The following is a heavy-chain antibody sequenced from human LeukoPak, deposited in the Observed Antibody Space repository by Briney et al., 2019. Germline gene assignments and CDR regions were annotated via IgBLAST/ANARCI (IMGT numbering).Heavy chain of an antibody. CDR3: ARGPANYDILTGYYHDAFDI. CDR1: GGSISSYY. V-gene: IGHV4-59*01. Sequence: PETLSLTCTVSGGSISSYYWSWLRQPPGKGLEWVGYIYFSGSTNYNPSLKSRVTISVDTSKNQFSLKLSSVTAADTAVYYCARGPANYDILTGYYHDAFDIWGQGTMVTVSS. D-gene: IGHD3-9*01. J-gene: IGHJ3*02. CDR2: IYFSGST.